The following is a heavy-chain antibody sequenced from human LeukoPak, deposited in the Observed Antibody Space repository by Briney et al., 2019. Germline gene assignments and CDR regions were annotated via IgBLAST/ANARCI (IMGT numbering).Heavy chain of an antibody. J-gene: IGHJ4*02. CDR1: GFTFSTYN. Sequence: GGSLRLSCAASGFTFSTYNMNWVRQAPGKGLEWVSYIRGSSSYIYHADSVKGRFSISRDNAKNSLYLQMNSLRAEDTAVYYCARDLLGWELHYFDYWGQGTLVTVSS. CDR3: ARDLLGWELHYFDY. D-gene: IGHD1-26*01. V-gene: IGHV3-21*01. CDR2: IRGSSSYI.